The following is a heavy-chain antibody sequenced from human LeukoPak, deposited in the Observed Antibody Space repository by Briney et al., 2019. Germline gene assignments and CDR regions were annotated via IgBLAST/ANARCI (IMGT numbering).Heavy chain of an antibody. CDR3: ARDPGFSSFDY. D-gene: IGHD3-3*02. V-gene: IGHV3-7*01. J-gene: IGHJ4*02. CDR2: INQDGSVK. Sequence: GGSLRLSCAASGFTFSNYWVTWVRQTPGKGLEFVANINQDGSVKNYVGSVKGRFTISRDNAKNSLYLQMSSLRVDDTAIYYCARDPGFSSFDYWGQGTLVTVSS. CDR1: GFTFSNYW.